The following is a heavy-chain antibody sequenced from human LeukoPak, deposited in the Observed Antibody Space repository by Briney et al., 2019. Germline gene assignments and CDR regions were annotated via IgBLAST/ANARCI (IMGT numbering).Heavy chain of an antibody. CDR3: ARLSQQTFDI. CDR2: IDPSAGST. J-gene: IGHJ3*02. Sequence: ASVKVSCKASGYTFTTYYIHWVRQAPGQGLEWMGIIDPSAGSTRYAQKFQGRVTMTRDTSTSTVYMELSNLRSDDTAVYYCARLSQQTFDIWGQGTLVTVSS. CDR1: GYTFTTYY. V-gene: IGHV1-46*01.